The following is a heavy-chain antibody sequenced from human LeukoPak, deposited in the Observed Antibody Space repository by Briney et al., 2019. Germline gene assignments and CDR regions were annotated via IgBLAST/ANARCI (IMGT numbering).Heavy chain of an antibody. CDR2: IYPGDSDT. CDR1: GYTFTSYW. J-gene: IGHJ4*02. V-gene: IGHV5-51*01. D-gene: IGHD1-26*01. CDR3: ARRRGSYYGFDY. Sequence: AGESLKISCQGSGYTFTSYWIGWVRQMPVKGLEWMGSIYPGDSDTKYSPSFQGQVTISADKSISTAYLQWSSLKASDTAMYYCARRRGSYYGFDYWGQGTLVTVSS.